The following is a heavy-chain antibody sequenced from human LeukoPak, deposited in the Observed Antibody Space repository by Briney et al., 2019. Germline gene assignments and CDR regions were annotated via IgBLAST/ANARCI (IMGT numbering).Heavy chain of an antibody. Sequence: GGSLRLSCAASGFTFSNYAMNWVRQAPGKGLEWVSAISGSGGSTYYADSVKGRFTISRDNSKNTLCLQVNSLRAEDTAVYYCARGLYSSSPWGQGILVTVSS. J-gene: IGHJ4*02. D-gene: IGHD6-6*01. CDR1: GFTFSNYA. CDR2: ISGSGGST. V-gene: IGHV3-23*01. CDR3: ARGLYSSSP.